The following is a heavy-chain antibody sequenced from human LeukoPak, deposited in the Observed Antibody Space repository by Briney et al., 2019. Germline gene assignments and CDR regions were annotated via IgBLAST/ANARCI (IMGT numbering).Heavy chain of an antibody. CDR1: GFTFSAYA. CDR2: ISGSGGTT. Sequence: GGSLRLSCAASGFTFSAYAKRWVRQAPGKGLEWVSGISGSGGTTYYADYSVKGRFTISRDNSKNTLYLQMNSLSDEDTGVYYCAKDPDYQLLSRASFDIWGQGTMVTVSS. D-gene: IGHD3-16*01. J-gene: IGHJ3*02. V-gene: IGHV3-23*01. CDR3: AKDPDYQLLSRASFDI.